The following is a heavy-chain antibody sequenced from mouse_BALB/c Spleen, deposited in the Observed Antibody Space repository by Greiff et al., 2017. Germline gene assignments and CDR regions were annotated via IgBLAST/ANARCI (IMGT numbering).Heavy chain of an antibody. J-gene: IGHJ4*01. CDR2: ISSGGGST. CDR1: GFAFSSYD. CDR3: ARHGFYYAMDY. Sequence: EVQRVESGGGLVKPGGSLKLSCAASGFAFSSYDMSWVRQTPEKRLEWVAYISSGGGSTYYPDTVKGRFTISRDNAKNTLYLQMSSLKSEDTAMYYCARHGFYYAMDYWGQGTSVTVSS. V-gene: IGHV5-12-1*01.